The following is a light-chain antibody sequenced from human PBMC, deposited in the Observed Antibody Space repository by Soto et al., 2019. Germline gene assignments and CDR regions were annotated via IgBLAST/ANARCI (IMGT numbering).Light chain of an antibody. CDR2: DAS. Sequence: EILLTQSPATLSLSPGARATLSCRASQSVSNYLAWYPQKPGQAPMLLIYDASSRPTDIPARFSGIGSGTDFTLTISSLEPEEFALYDCQQHSNWTITFGQGTRLEIK. CDR1: QSVSNY. CDR3: QQHSNWTIT. J-gene: IGKJ5*01. V-gene: IGKV3-11*01.